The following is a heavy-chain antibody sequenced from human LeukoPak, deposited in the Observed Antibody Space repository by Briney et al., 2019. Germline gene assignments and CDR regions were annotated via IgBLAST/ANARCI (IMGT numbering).Heavy chain of an antibody. D-gene: IGHD3-3*01. CDR2: IYYSGST. Sequence: PSETLSLTCTVSGGSISSSSYYWGWIRQPPGKGLEWIGSIYYSGSTYYNPSLKSRVTISVDTSKNQFSLKLSSVTAADTAVYYCARQQPNVLRFLEWSNDAFDIWGQGTMVTVSS. CDR1: GGSISSSSYY. J-gene: IGHJ3*02. V-gene: IGHV4-39*01. CDR3: ARQQPNVLRFLEWSNDAFDI.